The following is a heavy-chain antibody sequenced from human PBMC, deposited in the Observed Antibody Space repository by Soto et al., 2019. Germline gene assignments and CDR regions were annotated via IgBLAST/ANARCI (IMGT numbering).Heavy chain of an antibody. V-gene: IGHV3-23*01. Sequence: GGSLRLSCAASGFTFSSYAMSCVRQAPGKGLEWVSAISGSGGSTYYADSVKGRFTISRDNSKNTLYMQMNSLRAEDTAVYYCAKGPGALRFQAFDIWGQGTMVTVSS. J-gene: IGHJ3*02. D-gene: IGHD5-12*01. CDR1: GFTFSSYA. CDR2: ISGSGGST. CDR3: AKGPGALRFQAFDI.